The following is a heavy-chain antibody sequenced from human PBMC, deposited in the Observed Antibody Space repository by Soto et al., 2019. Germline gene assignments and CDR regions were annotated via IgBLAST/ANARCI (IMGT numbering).Heavy chain of an antibody. J-gene: IGHJ4*02. CDR2: IKEDGSDN. Sequence: EVQLVESGGGLVQPGGSLRLSCVASGFTFSSYWMSWVRQAPGKGLEWVADIKEDGSDNYYVDSVKGRFTISRDNAKNSLSLQVKSLRAEDMAVSYCARDAPLYCIGGRCYGGFDHGGQGTLVTVSS. CDR3: ARDAPLYCIGGRCYGGFDH. D-gene: IGHD2-15*01. V-gene: IGHV3-7*01. CDR1: GFTFSSYW.